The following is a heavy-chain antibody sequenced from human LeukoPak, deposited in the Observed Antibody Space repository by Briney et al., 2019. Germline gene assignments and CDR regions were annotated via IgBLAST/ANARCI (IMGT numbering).Heavy chain of an antibody. V-gene: IGHV1-2*02. Sequence: ASVTVSCKASGYTFTGCYMQWVRQAPGQGLEWMGWINPNSGGTNYAQKFQGRVTMTRDTSISTAYMELSRLRSDDTAVYYCARERYSYGQRSFDYWDQGTLVTVSS. J-gene: IGHJ4*02. CDR3: ARERYSYGQRSFDY. D-gene: IGHD5-18*01. CDR2: INPNSGGT. CDR1: GYTFTGCY.